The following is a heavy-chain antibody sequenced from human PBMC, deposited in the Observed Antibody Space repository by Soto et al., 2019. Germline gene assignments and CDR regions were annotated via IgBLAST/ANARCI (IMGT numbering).Heavy chain of an antibody. V-gene: IGHV4-31*03. CDR1: RGSISSGGYY. J-gene: IGHJ4*02. CDR2: IYYSGST. D-gene: IGHD2-15*01. CDR3: ATHTKDRLFFDY. Sequence: QVQLQESGPGLVKPSQTLSLTCTVSRGSISSGGYYWSWIRQHPGKGLEWIGYIYYSGSTYYNPSLKSRVTISVDTSKNQFSLKLSSVTAADTAVYYCATHTKDRLFFDYWGQGTLVTVSS.